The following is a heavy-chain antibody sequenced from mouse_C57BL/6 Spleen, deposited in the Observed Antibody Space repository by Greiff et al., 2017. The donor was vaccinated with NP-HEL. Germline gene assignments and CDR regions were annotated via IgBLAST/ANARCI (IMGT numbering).Heavy chain of an antibody. D-gene: IGHD1-1*01. V-gene: IGHV1-19*01. Sequence: VQLQQSGPVLVKPGASVKMSCKASGYTFTDYYMNWVKQSHGKSLEWIGVINPYNGGTSYNQKFKGKATLTVDKSSSTAYMELNSLTSEDSAVYYCARGPITTVVATDFDYWGQGTTLTVSS. CDR1: GYTFTDYY. CDR2: INPYNGGT. CDR3: ARGPITTVVATDFDY. J-gene: IGHJ2*01.